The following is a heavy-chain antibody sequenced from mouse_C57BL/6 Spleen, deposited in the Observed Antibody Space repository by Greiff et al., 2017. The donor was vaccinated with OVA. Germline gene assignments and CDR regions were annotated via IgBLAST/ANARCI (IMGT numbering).Heavy chain of an antibody. CDR3: ARVGAY. V-gene: IGHV5-4*01. CDR2: ISDGGSYT. Sequence: EVQVVESGGGLVKPGGSLKLSCAASGFTFSSYAMSWVRQTPEKRLGWVATISDGGSYTYYPDNVKGRFTISRDNAKNNLYLQMSHLKSEDTAMYYCARVGAYWGQGTSVTVSS. J-gene: IGHJ4*01. CDR1: GFTFSSYA.